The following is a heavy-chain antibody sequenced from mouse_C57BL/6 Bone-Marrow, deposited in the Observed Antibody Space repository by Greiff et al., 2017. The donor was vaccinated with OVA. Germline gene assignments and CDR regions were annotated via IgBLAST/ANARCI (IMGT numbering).Heavy chain of an antibody. V-gene: IGHV1-19*01. D-gene: IGHD2-1*01. CDR2: INPYNGGT. Sequence: VQLQQSGPVLVKPGASVKMSCKASGYTFTDYYMNWVKQSHGKSLEWIGGINPYNGGTSYNQKFKGKATVTVEQSSSTASMELNSLTSEDSAVYSCARWGDGNYVWFAYWGQGTLVTVSA. CDR3: ARWGDGNYVWFAY. CDR1: GYTFTDYY. J-gene: IGHJ3*01.